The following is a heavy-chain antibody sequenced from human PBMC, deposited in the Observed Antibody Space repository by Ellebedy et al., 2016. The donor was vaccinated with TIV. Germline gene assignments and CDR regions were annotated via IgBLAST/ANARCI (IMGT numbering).Heavy chain of an antibody. CDR1: GLTLSDAW. J-gene: IGHJ5*02. Sequence: GESLKISCSASGLTLSDAWMSWVRQAPGKGLEWVGRIKSKSDGGTPDYAAPVKGRFTISRDDSRNTLYLNMNSLRSEVTAVYYCTAPRYNWNDGGVDPWGQGTLVTVSS. CDR2: IKSKSDGGTP. V-gene: IGHV3-15*01. D-gene: IGHD1-20*01. CDR3: TAPRYNWNDGGVDP.